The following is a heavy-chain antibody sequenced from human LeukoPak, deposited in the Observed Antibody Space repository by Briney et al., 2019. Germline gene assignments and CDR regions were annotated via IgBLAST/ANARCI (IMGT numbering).Heavy chain of an antibody. D-gene: IGHD1-26*01. J-gene: IGHJ4*02. CDR1: GYNFISYW. Sequence: GESLKISCTASGYNFISYWIGWVRQMPGKGLEWMGIISLGDSDTRYSPSFQGQVTISADKSISTAYLQWSSLNASDTAMYYCARRVEADFDYWGQGTLVTVSS. CDR3: ARRVEADFDY. CDR2: ISLGDSDT. V-gene: IGHV5-51*01.